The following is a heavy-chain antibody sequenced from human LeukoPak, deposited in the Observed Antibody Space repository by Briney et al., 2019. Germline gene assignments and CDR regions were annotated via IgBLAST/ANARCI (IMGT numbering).Heavy chain of an antibody. Sequence: SETLSLTCTFSGGSFSSGTFSWAWIRQPPGKGLEWIGSIHFSGGTYYNPSLKSRVTISVDTSKKQFSLEVTSVTAADTAVYPCARRGGRLARSRFDYWGRGTLVTVSS. CDR3: ARRGGRLARSRFDY. D-gene: IGHD6-19*01. CDR1: GGSFSSGTFS. CDR2: IHFSGGT. J-gene: IGHJ4*02. V-gene: IGHV4-39*01.